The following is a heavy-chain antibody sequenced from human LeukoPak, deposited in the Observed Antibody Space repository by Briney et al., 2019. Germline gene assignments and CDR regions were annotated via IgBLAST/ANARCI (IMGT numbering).Heavy chain of an antibody. CDR2: IKQDGSEK. J-gene: IGHJ4*02. V-gene: IGHV3-7*01. D-gene: IGHD3-3*01. CDR3: ARDSTCNLWSGCYFFDN. Sequence: QPGGSLRLSCAASGFTFSSYWMSWVRQAPGKGLEWVANIKQDGSEKYYVDSVKGRFTISRDNAKNSLYLQMDSLRAEDTAVYYCARDSTCNLWSGCYFFDNWGQGTLVTVSS. CDR1: GFTFSSYW.